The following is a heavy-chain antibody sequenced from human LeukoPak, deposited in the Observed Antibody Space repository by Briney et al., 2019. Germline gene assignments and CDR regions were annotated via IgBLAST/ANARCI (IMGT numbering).Heavy chain of an antibody. CDR3: ATRDSSSLKVDY. V-gene: IGHV4-59*08. Sequence: SETLSLTCTVSGGSISSYYWSWIRQPPGKGLEWIGYIYDSGSTNCNPSLKSRVTISVDTSKNQFSLKLSSVTAADTAVYYCATRDSSSLKVDYWGQGTLVTVSS. D-gene: IGHD6-13*01. CDR1: GGSISSYY. CDR2: IYDSGST. J-gene: IGHJ4*02.